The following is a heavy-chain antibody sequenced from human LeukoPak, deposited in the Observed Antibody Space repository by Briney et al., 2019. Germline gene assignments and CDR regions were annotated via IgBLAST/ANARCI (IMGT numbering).Heavy chain of an antibody. V-gene: IGHV3-66*04. CDR1: GFTVSCNY. Sequence: GGSLRLSCAASGFTVSCNYMSWVPQAPGKGLEWDSVFYSGGSPYYADSVKGRFTISRDDSKNPLYLQMNSRGAEDTAVYYCARHAFRWELRTWYYYGMDVWGQGTTVTVSS. CDR3: ARHAFRWELRTWYYYGMDV. CDR2: FYSGGSP. J-gene: IGHJ6*02. D-gene: IGHD1-26*01.